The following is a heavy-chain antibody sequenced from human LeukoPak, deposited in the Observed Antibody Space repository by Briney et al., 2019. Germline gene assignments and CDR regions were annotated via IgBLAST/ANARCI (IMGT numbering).Heavy chain of an antibody. V-gene: IGHV3-21*01. CDR2: ISSSSSYI. Sequence: PGGSLRLSCAASGFTFSSYSMNWVRQAPGKGLEWVSSISSSSSYIYYADSVKGRFTISRDNAKNSLYLQMNSLRAEDTAVYYCARDRGYYDSSGYYGYFDYWGQGTLVTVSS. CDR3: ARDRGYYDSSGYYGYFDY. J-gene: IGHJ4*02. CDR1: GFTFSSYS. D-gene: IGHD3-22*01.